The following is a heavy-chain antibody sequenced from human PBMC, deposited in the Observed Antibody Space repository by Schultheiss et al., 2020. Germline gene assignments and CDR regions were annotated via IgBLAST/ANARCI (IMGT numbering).Heavy chain of an antibody. D-gene: IGHD2-2*01. CDR2: IKSKTDGGTT. Sequence: GGSLRLSCAASGFTFSNAWMNWVRQAPGKGLEWVGRIKSKTDGGTTDYAAPVKGRFTISRDDSKNTLYLQMNSLKTEDTAVYYCYGFPVVPAAIQRGYMDVWGKGTTVTVSS. J-gene: IGHJ6*03. V-gene: IGHV3-15*07. CDR3: YGFPVVPAAIQRGYMDV. CDR1: GFTFSNAW.